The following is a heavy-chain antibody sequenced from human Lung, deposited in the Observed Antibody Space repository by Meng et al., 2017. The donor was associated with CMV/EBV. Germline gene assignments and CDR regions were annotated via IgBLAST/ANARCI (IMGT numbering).Heavy chain of an antibody. V-gene: IGHV4-31*03. J-gene: IGHJ5*02. Sequence: VQLKAAGPGLVKPSQTLSLTCPVSGGSISSGGFYWSWIRQHPGKGLEWIGYIYYSGSTYYNPSLRSRVAISIDTSKNQFSLKLTSVTAADTAVYFCARTNYGDYNWFDPWGQGTLVTVSS. CDR2: IYYSGST. CDR1: GGSISSGGFY. CDR3: ARTNYGDYNWFDP. D-gene: IGHD4-17*01.